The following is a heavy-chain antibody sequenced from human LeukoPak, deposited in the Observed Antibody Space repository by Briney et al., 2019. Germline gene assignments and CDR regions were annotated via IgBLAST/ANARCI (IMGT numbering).Heavy chain of an antibody. D-gene: IGHD3-3*01. Sequence: SVKVSCKASGFTFTSSAMQWVRQARGQRLEWIGWIVVGSGNTNYTQKFQERVTITRDMSTSTAYMELSSLRSEDTAVYYCAAGPFWSGYPNWFDPWGQGTLVTVSS. J-gene: IGHJ5*02. CDR3: AAGPFWSGYPNWFDP. CDR2: IVVGSGNT. V-gene: IGHV1-58*02. CDR1: GFTFTSSA.